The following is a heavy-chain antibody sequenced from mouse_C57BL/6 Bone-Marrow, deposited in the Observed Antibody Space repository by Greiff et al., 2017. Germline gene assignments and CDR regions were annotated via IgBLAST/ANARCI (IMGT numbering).Heavy chain of an antibody. D-gene: IGHD1-1*01. V-gene: IGHV1-55*01. Sequence: QVQLQQPGAELVKPGASVKMSCKASGYTFTSYWITWVKQRPGQGLEWIGDIYPGSGSTNYNEKFKGKATLTADTSSSTAYMQLSSLTSEDSAVYYCARDYGSSPWAMDYWGQGTSVTVSS. J-gene: IGHJ4*01. CDR3: ARDYGSSPWAMDY. CDR1: GYTFTSYW. CDR2: IYPGSGST.